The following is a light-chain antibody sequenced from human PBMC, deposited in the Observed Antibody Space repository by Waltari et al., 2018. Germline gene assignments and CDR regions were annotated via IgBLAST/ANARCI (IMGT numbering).Light chain of an antibody. Sequence: SYVLSQPPSVSVAPGQTASFPCGGDHIGIKSVHWYQQKPGQAPVMILHHDNDRPSGIPQRFSGSNSGNTATLTISGVEAGDEADYYCQVWDISSDHRGVFGGGTRLTVL. J-gene: IGLJ2*01. CDR3: QVWDISSDHRGV. CDR2: HDN. CDR1: HIGIKS. V-gene: IGLV3-21*02.